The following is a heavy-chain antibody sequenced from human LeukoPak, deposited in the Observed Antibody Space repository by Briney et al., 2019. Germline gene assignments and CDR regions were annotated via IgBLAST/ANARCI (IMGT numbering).Heavy chain of an antibody. CDR2: ISGSGSGI. J-gene: IGHJ4*02. CDR1: GFTFSSYA. V-gene: IGHV3-23*01. D-gene: IGHD6-19*01. Sequence: PGGSLRLSCAASGFTFSSYAMNWVRQAPGKGREWSSPISGSGSGIYYADSAKGRFTISRDNSKNTLYLQMTSLRAEDTAVYYCAKSRYSSASYASDYWGQGTLVTVSS. CDR3: AKSRYSSASYASDY.